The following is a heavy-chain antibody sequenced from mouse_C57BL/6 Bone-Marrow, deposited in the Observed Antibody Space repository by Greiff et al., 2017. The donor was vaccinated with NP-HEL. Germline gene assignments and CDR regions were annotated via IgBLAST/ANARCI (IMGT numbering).Heavy chain of an antibody. D-gene: IGHD2-3*01. CDR1: GFTFSSYG. CDR3: ARHGGWLWFAY. CDR2: ISSGGSYT. Sequence: EVMLVESGGDLVKPGGSLKLSCAASGFTFSSYGMSWVRQTPDKRLEWVANISSGGSYTYYPDSVKGRFTISRDNAKNTLYLQMSSLKSEDTAMYYGARHGGWLWFAYWGQGTLVTVSA. V-gene: IGHV5-6*02. J-gene: IGHJ3*01.